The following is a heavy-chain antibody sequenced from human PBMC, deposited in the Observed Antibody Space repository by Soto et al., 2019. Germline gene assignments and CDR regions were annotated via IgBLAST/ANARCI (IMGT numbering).Heavy chain of an antibody. Sequence: LSSAASGIAFRRYTISWVRQAPEKVLEWVYGISDSGGLTYNAGSVKGRFTISRDNSKNTLYLQMNSLRAEDTAVYYCARRALGSSRAFDILVQGSVVIGSS. CDR2: ISDSGGLT. CDR1: GIAFRRYT. V-gene: IGHV3-23*01. D-gene: IGHD6-6*01. CDR3: ARRALGSSRAFDI. J-gene: IGHJ3*02.